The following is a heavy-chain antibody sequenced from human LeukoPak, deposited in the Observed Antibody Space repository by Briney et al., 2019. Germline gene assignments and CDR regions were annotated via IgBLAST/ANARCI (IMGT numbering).Heavy chain of an antibody. CDR3: AKDNQQWLASSFDY. CDR2: ISWNSGSI. CDR1: GFTFDDYA. V-gene: IGHV3-9*01. J-gene: IGHJ4*02. D-gene: IGHD6-19*01. Sequence: GRSLRLSCAASGFTFDDYAMHWVRQAPGKGLEWVSGISWNSGSIGYADSVKGRFTISRDNAKNSLYLQMNSLRAEDTALYYCAKDNQQWLASSFDYWGQGTLVTVSS.